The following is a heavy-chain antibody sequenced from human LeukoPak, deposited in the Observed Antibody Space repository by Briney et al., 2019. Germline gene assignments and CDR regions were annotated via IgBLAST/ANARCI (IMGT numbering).Heavy chain of an antibody. CDR3: ARHVRKRGIAVAGTPGWFDP. V-gene: IGHV4-59*01. CDR2: IYHSGSP. Sequence: SEPLSLMCSVCGGSMSSYYWSWIRQSPGKGLECIGYIYHSGSPDYHSSLKSRVTISEDTSKKQSSLKVSSVTAADTALYYCARHVRKRGIAVAGTPGWFDPWGQGTLVTVSS. CDR1: GGSMSSYY. J-gene: IGHJ5*02. D-gene: IGHD6-19*01.